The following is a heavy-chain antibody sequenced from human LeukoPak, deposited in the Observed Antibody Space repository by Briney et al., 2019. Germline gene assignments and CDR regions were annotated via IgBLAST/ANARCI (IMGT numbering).Heavy chain of an antibody. V-gene: IGHV3-74*01. CDR3: ARGSSVVALD. Sequence: GESLRLSCAASGFTFSSYWMHWVRQVPGKGLVWVSRITSEGSSTSYADSVKGRFTISRDNAKNTLYLQMNSLRAGDTAVYYCARGSSVVALDWGQGTPVTVRS. D-gene: IGHD2-15*01. CDR1: GFTFSSYW. J-gene: IGHJ4*02. CDR2: ITSEGSST.